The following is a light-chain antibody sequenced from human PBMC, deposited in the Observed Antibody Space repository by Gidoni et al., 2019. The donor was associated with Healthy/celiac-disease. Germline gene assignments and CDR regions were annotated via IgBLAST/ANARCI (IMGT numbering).Light chain of an antibody. CDR1: QSVYTN. J-gene: IGKJ1*01. CDR3: QQRSNWT. CDR2: DAS. Sequence: EIVLTQSPATLSLSPGERATLSCRASQSVYTNLAWYRQKPGQAPRLLIYDASNRATGIPARFSGSGSGTDFTLTISSLEPEDFAVYYCQQRSNWTFGQGTKVEIK. V-gene: IGKV3-11*01.